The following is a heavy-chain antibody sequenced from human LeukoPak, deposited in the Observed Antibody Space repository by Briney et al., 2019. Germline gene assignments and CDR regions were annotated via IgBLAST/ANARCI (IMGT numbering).Heavy chain of an antibody. CDR1: GFTFSDYY. D-gene: IGHD3-22*01. CDR2: ISSSSTYI. CDR3: ARSRERDYYDSSGYYSGSPFDI. Sequence: GGSLRLSCAASGFTFSDYYMSWIRQAPGRGLEWVSSISSSSTYIYYADSVKGRFTVSRDNAKNSLYLQMNSLRAEDTAVYYCARSRERDYYDSSGYYSGSPFDIWGQGTMVTVSS. J-gene: IGHJ3*02. V-gene: IGHV3-11*06.